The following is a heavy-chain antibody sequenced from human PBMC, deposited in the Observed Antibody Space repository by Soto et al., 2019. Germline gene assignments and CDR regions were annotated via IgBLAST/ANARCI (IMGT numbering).Heavy chain of an antibody. D-gene: IGHD6-13*01. CDR3: AKIRSIAAAFSDY. V-gene: IGHV3-23*01. CDR2: ISVTGAST. CDR1: GLTFSGSA. J-gene: IGHJ4*02. Sequence: GGSLRLSCAASGLTFSGSAMSWVRQAPGKGLEWVSSISVTGASTYYADSVQGRFTVSRDNSKDNFFLEMNSLRAEDTSVYFCAKIRSIAAAFSDYWGQGTLVTVSS.